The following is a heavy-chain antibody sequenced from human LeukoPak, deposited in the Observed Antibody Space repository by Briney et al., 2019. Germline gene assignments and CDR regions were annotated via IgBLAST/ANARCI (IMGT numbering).Heavy chain of an antibody. J-gene: IGHJ4*02. Sequence: GGSLRLSCAASGFTFSSYAMSWFRQAPGEGLEWVSAISGSGGSTYYADSVKGRFTISRDNSKNTLYLQMNSLRAEDTAVYYCLERVSPMTSGGQGTLVTVSS. CDR3: LERVSPMTS. CDR2: ISGSGGST. V-gene: IGHV3-23*01. D-gene: IGHD3-22*01. CDR1: GFTFSSYA.